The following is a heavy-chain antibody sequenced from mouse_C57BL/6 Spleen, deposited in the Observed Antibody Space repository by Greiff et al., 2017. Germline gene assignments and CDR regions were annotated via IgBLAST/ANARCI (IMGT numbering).Heavy chain of an antibody. Sequence: QVQLQQPGAELVKPGASVKMSCKASGYTFTSYWITWVKQRPGQGLEWIGDIYPGSGSTNYNEKFKSKATLTVDTSSSTAYVQLSSLTSEDSAVXYCARRYYYGSKGDLWFADWGQGTLVTVSA. CDR3: ARRYYYGSKGDLWFAD. CDR2: IYPGSGST. D-gene: IGHD1-1*01. CDR1: GYTFTSYW. V-gene: IGHV1-55*01. J-gene: IGHJ3*01.